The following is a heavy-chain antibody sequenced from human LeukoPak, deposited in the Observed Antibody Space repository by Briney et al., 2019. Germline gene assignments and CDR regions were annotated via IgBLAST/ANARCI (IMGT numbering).Heavy chain of an antibody. CDR2: ISWNSGTI. CDR3: AKDNRRHYTSGPNPDSLH. Sequence: GGSLRLSCAASEFIFNNYDMHWVRQPPGKGLEWLSGISWNSGTIDYADSVRGRFTISRDNAKNSLYLQMDSLRVEDTAFYYCAKDNRRHYTSGPNPDSLHWGQGALVTVSS. V-gene: IGHV3-9*01. D-gene: IGHD6-19*01. J-gene: IGHJ4*02. CDR1: EFIFNNYD.